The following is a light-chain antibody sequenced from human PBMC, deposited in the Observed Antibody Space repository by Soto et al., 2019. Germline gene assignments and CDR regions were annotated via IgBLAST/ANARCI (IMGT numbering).Light chain of an antibody. CDR1: QGIYNY. J-gene: IGKJ3*01. CDR2: AAS. Sequence: DIQMTQSPSSLSASVGDTVSITCRASQGIYNYLAWYQKKPGKPPKPLISAASTLHSGVPSRFSGSGSGTEFTLTISSLQPEDVAAYYCQKYSSVPFTFGPGTTVDIK. CDR3: QKYSSVPFT. V-gene: IGKV1-27*01.